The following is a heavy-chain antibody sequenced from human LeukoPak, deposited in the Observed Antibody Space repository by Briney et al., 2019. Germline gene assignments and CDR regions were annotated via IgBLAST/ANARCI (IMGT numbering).Heavy chain of an antibody. V-gene: IGHV3-23*01. D-gene: IGHD5-12*01. J-gene: IGHJ4*02. CDR1: GFPFSSHG. CDR3: AKDGAWLRFDD. Sequence: GGTLRLSCAGPGFPFSSHGMTWVRQAPGKVLEWVSGISPGGPTYYADSVKGRFTISRDDPKNTLYLQMKNLRADDTAVYYCAKDGAWLRFDDWGQGILVTVSS. CDR2: ISPGGPT.